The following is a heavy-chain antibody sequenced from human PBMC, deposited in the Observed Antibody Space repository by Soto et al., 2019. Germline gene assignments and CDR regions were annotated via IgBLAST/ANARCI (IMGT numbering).Heavy chain of an antibody. CDR2: IYYSGST. CDR3: AGDFWSGYHLFDY. D-gene: IGHD3-3*01. CDR1: GGSISSYY. V-gene: IGHV4-59*01. Sequence: SETLSLTCTVSGGSISSYYWSWIRQPPGRGLEWIGYIYYSGSTNYNPSLKSRVTISVDTSKNQFSLKLSSVTAADTAVYYCAGDFWSGYHLFDYWGQGTLVTVSS. J-gene: IGHJ4*02.